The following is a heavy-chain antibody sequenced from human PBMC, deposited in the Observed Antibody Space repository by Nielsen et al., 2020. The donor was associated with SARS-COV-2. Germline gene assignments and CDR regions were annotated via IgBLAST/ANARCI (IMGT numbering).Heavy chain of an antibody. CDR1: GGSISSYY. CDR3: ARHSLLESGTSGRGFDP. J-gene: IGHJ5*02. CDR2: IYYSGST. D-gene: IGHD2-21*01. Sequence: SETLSLTCTVSGGSISSYYWSWIRQPPGKGLEWIGYIYYSGSTNYNPSLKSRVTISVDTSKNQFSLKLSSVTAADTAVYYCARHSLLESGTSGRGFDPWGQGTLVTVSS. V-gene: IGHV4-59*08.